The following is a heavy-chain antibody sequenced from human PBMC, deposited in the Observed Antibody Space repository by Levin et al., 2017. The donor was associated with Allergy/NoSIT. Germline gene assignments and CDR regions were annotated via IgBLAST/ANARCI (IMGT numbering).Heavy chain of an antibody. D-gene: IGHD3-10*01. Sequence: GGSLRLSCASSGIIFSDYDMNWVRQAPGKGLEWVSYITRTSGNIAYTDSVRGRFTISRDNADSSLFLQMNSLRVEDTAVYYCATWDGSGRFIANWGQGTLVTVSS. CDR2: ITRTSGNI. CDR1: GIIFSDYD. V-gene: IGHV3-48*01. CDR3: ATWDGSGRFIAN. J-gene: IGHJ4*02.